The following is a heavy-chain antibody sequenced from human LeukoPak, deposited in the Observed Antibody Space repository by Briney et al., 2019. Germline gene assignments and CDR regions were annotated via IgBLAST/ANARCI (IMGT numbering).Heavy chain of an antibody. D-gene: IGHD5-18*01. CDR1: GGSISSHY. V-gene: IGHV4-59*11. Sequence: SETLSLTCTVSGGSISSHYWSWIRRPPGKGLEWIGYTYYSGSTNYNPSLKSRVTISVDTSKNQFSLKLSSVTAADTAVYYCAREVRRGYSYGLLDYWGQGTLVTVSS. CDR3: AREVRRGYSYGLLDY. CDR2: TYYSGST. J-gene: IGHJ4*02.